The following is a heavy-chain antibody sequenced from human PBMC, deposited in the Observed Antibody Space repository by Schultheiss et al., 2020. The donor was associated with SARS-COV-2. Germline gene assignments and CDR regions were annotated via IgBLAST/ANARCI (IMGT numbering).Heavy chain of an antibody. CDR3: ARHPHSLWFGELYWFDP. V-gene: IGHV4-59*05. D-gene: IGHD3-10*01. CDR2: IYYSGST. J-gene: IGHJ5*02. CDR1: GGSFSGYY. Sequence: SETLSLTCAVYGGSFSGYYWSWIRQPAGKGLEWIGSIYYSGSTYYNPSLKSRVTISVDTSKNQFSLKLSSVTAADTAVYYCARHPHSLWFGELYWFDPWGQGTLVTVSS.